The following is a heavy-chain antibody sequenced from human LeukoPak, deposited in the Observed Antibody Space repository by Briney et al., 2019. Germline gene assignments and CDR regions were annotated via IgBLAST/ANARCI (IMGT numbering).Heavy chain of an antibody. CDR3: AREGDYDILTGYYPNWFDP. V-gene: IGHV4-59*01. Sequence: PSETLSLTCTVSGGSISSYYWSWIRQPPGKGLEWIGYIYYSGSTNYNPSLKSRVTISVDTSKNQFSLKLSSVTAADTAVYYCAREGDYDILTGYYPNWFDPWGQRTLVTVSS. D-gene: IGHD3-9*01. CDR1: GGSISSYY. CDR2: IYYSGST. J-gene: IGHJ5*02.